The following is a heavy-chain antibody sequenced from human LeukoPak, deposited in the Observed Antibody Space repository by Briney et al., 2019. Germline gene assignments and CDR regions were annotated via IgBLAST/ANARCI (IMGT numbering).Heavy chain of an antibody. V-gene: IGHV1-2*02. CDR2: INPNSGGT. D-gene: IGHD3-10*01. Sequence: ASVKVSCKASGYTFTGYYMHWVRQAPGQGLEWMGWINPNSGGTHYAQKFQGRVTMTRDTSISTAYMELSRLRSDDTAVYYCARDYLDGSGRYLAGWGQGTLVTVSS. J-gene: IGHJ4*02. CDR3: ARDYLDGSGRYLAG. CDR1: GYTFTGYY.